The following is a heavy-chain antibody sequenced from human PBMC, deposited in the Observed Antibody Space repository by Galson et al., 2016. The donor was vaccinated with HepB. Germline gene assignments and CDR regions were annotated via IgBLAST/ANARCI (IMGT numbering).Heavy chain of an antibody. V-gene: IGHV3-7*01. CDR3: VRDDYLDV. D-gene: IGHD4-11*01. J-gene: IGHJ3*01. Sequence: LSCAASGFTFSHFWMSWVRQDPGKGLEWVADIKADGRDKFYVDSVKGRFTIARDNTKNSLYLQMNSLRAEDTAVYYCVRDDYLDVWGQGTMVIVSS. CDR1: GFTFSHFW. CDR2: IKADGRDK.